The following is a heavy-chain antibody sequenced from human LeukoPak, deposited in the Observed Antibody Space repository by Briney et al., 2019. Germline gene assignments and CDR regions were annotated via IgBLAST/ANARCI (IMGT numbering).Heavy chain of an antibody. CDR1: GFTFSRYW. J-gene: IGHJ3*02. CDR3: GRDRAVTWTGAVNI. D-gene: IGHD6-19*01. Sequence: PGGSRRLSCAASGFTFSRYWMSWVRQAPGKRLEYVANIKQDGSQKFYMDSVKGRFTISRDNAKTSVYLQMNSLGVEDTAVYYCGRDRAVTWTGAVNIWGQGTMVTVSS. V-gene: IGHV3-7*01. CDR2: IKQDGSQK.